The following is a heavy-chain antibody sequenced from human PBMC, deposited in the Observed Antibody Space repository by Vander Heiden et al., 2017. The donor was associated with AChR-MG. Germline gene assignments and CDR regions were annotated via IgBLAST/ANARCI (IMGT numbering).Heavy chain of an antibody. CDR1: GFSLSNARMG. Sequence: QVTLKESGPVLVKPTETLTLTCTVSGFSLSNARMGVSWIRQPPGKALEWLAHIFSNDEKSYSTSLKSRLTISKDTSKSQVVLTMTNMDPVDTATYYCARIQARVGYTAYYYYYYGMDVWGQGTTVTVSS. J-gene: IGHJ6*02. CDR2: IFSNDEK. V-gene: IGHV2-26*01. D-gene: IGHD5-18*01. CDR3: ARIQARVGYTAYYYYYYGMDV.